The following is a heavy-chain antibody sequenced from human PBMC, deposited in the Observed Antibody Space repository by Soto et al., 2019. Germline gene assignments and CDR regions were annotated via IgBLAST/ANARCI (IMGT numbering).Heavy chain of an antibody. CDR1: GYAFTTYG. V-gene: IGHV1-18*01. J-gene: IGHJ4*02. D-gene: IGHD1-1*01. CDR2: ISAHNGNT. Sequence: QVHLVQSGAEVKKPGASVKVSCKGSGYAFTTYGITWVRQAPGQGLEWMGWISAHNGNTNYAQKLQGRVTVTRDTSTSTAYMELISLRSHDTAVYYCARGRYGDYWGQGALVTVSS. CDR3: ARGRYGDY.